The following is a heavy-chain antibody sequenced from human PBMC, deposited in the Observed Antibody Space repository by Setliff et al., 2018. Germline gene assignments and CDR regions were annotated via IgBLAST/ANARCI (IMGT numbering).Heavy chain of an antibody. CDR1: GYSFTSYW. J-gene: IGHJ3*02. D-gene: IGHD2-2*01. Sequence: GESLKISCKGSGYSFTSYWIGWVRQMPGKGLEWMGIIYPGDSDTRYSPSSQGQVTISADKSISTAYLQWSSLKASDTAMYYCARPGYCSSTSCSGAFDIWGQGTMVTVSS. V-gene: IGHV5-51*01. CDR3: ARPGYCSSTSCSGAFDI. CDR2: IYPGDSDT.